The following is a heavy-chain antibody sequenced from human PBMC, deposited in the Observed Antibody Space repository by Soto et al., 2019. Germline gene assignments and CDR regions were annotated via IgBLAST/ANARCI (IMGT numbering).Heavy chain of an antibody. Sequence: PGESLKISCKGSGYSFTSYWIGWVRQMPGKGLEWMGIIYPGDSDTRHSPSFQGQVTISADKSISTAYLQWSSLKASDTAMYYCARHRSAVLRFLEWNYYYGMDVWGQGTTVTVSS. J-gene: IGHJ6*02. CDR3: ARHRSAVLRFLEWNYYYGMDV. CDR1: GYSFTSYW. D-gene: IGHD3-3*01. CDR2: IYPGDSDT. V-gene: IGHV5-51*01.